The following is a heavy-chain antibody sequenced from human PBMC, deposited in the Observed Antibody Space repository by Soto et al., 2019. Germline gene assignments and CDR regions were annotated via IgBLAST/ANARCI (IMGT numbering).Heavy chain of an antibody. V-gene: IGHV1-69*02. CDR1: GGTFSSYT. CDR2: IIPILGIA. D-gene: IGHD6-6*01. Sequence: QVQLVQSGAEVKKPGSSVKVSCKASGGTFSSYTISWVRQAPGQGLEWMGRIIPILGIANYAQKFQGRVTITADKSTSTAYMELSSLRSEDTAVYYCARGAIAARPGSDYYYYYMDVWGKGTTVTVSS. CDR3: ARGAIAARPGSDYYYYYMDV. J-gene: IGHJ6*03.